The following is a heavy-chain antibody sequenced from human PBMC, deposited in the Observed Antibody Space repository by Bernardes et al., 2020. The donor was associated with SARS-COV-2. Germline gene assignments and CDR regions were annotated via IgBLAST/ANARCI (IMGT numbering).Heavy chain of an antibody. CDR1: GFTFNTYA. V-gene: IGHV3-30-3*01. J-gene: IGHJ6*04. D-gene: IGHD4-17*01. Sequence: GGSLSLSCAASGFTFNTYAMHWVRQAPGQGLEWVAFISFDGSNKYYADSVKGRFTISRDNSRNTLYLLMNSLRPEDTAVYYCARDWDYGESGYYYGVHVWGKGTTVTVSS. CDR2: ISFDGSNK. CDR3: ARDWDYGESGYYYGVHV.